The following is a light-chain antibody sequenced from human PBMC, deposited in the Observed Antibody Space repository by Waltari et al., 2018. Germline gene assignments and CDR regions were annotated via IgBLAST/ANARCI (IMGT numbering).Light chain of an antibody. CDR3: QTGGHGTWV. CDR2: VNSDGSH. J-gene: IGLJ3*02. Sequence: QLVLTQSPSASAPLGASVKLTSTLSSGHSSNAVAWPPHQPEKGPRYLMKVNSDGSHSKGDDIPDRFSGSSSGAERYLTISSLQSEDEADYYCQTGGHGTWVFGGGTKLTVL. CDR1: SGHSSNA. V-gene: IGLV4-69*01.